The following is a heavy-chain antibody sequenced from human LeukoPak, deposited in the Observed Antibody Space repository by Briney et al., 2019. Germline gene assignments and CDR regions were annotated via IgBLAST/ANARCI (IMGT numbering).Heavy chain of an antibody. CDR2: INTRNGDT. D-gene: IGHD2-2*03. Sequence: ASVKVSCKASGYTFASFGITWVRQAPGQGLEWMGWINTRNGDTNYAQKLQGRVTMTTDTSTSTAYMELRSLRSDDTAVYYCARDGYRLSGYFYYMDVWGKGTTVTDSS. V-gene: IGHV1-18*01. J-gene: IGHJ6*03. CDR1: GYTFASFG. CDR3: ARDGYRLSGYFYYMDV.